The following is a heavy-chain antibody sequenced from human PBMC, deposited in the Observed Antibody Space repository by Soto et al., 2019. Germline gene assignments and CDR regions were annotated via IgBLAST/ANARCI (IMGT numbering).Heavy chain of an antibody. D-gene: IGHD2-15*01. Sequence: PGESLKISCKGSGYSFINYWINWVRQMPDKGLEWMGRIDPRDSYTNYSPSFQGHVTISIDKSINTAYLQWSSLKASDTAIYYCVRQYMVAARNSPYYLDPWGQGTLVTVSS. J-gene: IGHJ5*02. CDR1: GYSFINYW. CDR3: VRQYMVAARNSPYYLDP. CDR2: IDPRDSYT. V-gene: IGHV5-10-1*01.